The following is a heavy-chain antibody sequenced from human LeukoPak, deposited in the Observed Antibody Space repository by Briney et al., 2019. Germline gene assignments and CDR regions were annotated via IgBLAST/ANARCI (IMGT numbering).Heavy chain of an antibody. CDR1: GFTFSSYA. J-gene: IGHJ4*02. D-gene: IGHD2-15*01. CDR3: AKDRGIVVVVAAPGRIDY. Sequence: GGSLRLSCAASGFTFSSYAMSWVRQAPGKGLEWVSAISGSGGSTYHADSVKGRFTISRDNSKNTLYLQMNSLRAEDTAVYYCAKDRGIVVVVAAPGRIDYWGQGTLVTVSS. CDR2: ISGSGGST. V-gene: IGHV3-23*01.